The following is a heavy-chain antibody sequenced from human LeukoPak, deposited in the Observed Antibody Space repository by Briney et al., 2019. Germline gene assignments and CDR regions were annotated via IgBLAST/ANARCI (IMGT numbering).Heavy chain of an antibody. V-gene: IGHV4-59*01. J-gene: IGHJ3*02. Sequence: PSETLSLTCTVPGGSISSYYWSWIRQPPGKGLEWIGYIYYSGSTNYNPSLKSRVTISVDTSKNQFSLKLSSVTAADTAVYYCARVVTTVTHDAFDIWGQGTMVTVSS. CDR1: GGSISSYY. D-gene: IGHD4-17*01. CDR3: ARVVTTVTHDAFDI. CDR2: IYYSGST.